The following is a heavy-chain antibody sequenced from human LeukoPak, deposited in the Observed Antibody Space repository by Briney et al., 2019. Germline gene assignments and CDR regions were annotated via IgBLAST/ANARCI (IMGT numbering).Heavy chain of an antibody. CDR1: GYSFTSYW. CDR2: IYPGDSDT. V-gene: IGHV5-51*01. Sequence: GESLKISCKGSGYSFTSYWIGWVRQMPGKGLEWMGIIYPGDSDTRYSPSFQGQVTISADKSISTAYLQWSSLKASDTAMYYCARRSYCSSTSCFTLDYWGRGTLVTVSS. D-gene: IGHD2-2*01. CDR3: ARRSYCSSTSCFTLDY. J-gene: IGHJ4*02.